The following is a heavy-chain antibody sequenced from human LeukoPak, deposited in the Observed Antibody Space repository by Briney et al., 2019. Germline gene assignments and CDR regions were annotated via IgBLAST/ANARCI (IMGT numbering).Heavy chain of an antibody. Sequence: SETLSLTCTVSGVSISSSNSYWGWIRQPPGKGLEWIGSIYYSGNTYYNPSLKSRVTISVDTSKNQFSLKLSSVTAADTAVYYCASLMYSSGWLAYDYWGQGTLVTVSS. J-gene: IGHJ4*02. CDR1: GVSISSSNSY. V-gene: IGHV4-39*07. D-gene: IGHD6-19*01. CDR2: IYYSGNT. CDR3: ASLMYSSGWLAYDY.